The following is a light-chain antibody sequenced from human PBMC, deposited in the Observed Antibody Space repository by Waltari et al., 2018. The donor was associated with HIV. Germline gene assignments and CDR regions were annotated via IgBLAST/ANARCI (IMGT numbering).Light chain of an antibody. Sequence: DTVLSQSPATLSLSPGERATLSCRASQSISSYLGWYQQKPGQAPRLLIYDASNRAPGIPARFSGSGSGTDFTLTISSLEPEDFAVYYCQQRTNWPPITFGPGTKVDIK. V-gene: IGKV3-11*01. CDR1: QSISSY. J-gene: IGKJ3*01. CDR3: QQRTNWPPIT. CDR2: DAS.